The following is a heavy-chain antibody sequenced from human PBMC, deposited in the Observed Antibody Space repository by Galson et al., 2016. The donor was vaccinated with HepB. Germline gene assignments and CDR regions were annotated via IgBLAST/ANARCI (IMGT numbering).Heavy chain of an antibody. Sequence: SCKASGGTFSIYAISWVRQAPGHGLEWMGGIIPIFGTANYAQKFQGRVTITADKSTSTAYMELTSLRSEDTAVYYCARGYTSGWYWFDPWGQGTLVTVSS. D-gene: IGHD6-19*01. CDR2: IIPIFGTA. V-gene: IGHV1-69*06. J-gene: IGHJ5*02. CDR3: ARGYTSGWYWFDP. CDR1: GGTFSIYA.